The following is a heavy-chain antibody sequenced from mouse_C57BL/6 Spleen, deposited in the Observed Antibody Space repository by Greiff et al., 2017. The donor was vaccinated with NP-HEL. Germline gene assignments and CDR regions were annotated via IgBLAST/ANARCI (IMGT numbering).Heavy chain of an antibody. Sequence: QVQLQQSGAELARPGASVKLSCKASGYTFTSYGISWVKQRTGQGLEWIGEIYPRSGNTYYNEKFKGKATLTADKSSSTAYMELRSLTSEDSAVYFCARGYYGSSHWYFDVWGTGTTVTVSS. CDR3: ARGYYGSSHWYFDV. V-gene: IGHV1-81*01. CDR2: IYPRSGNT. D-gene: IGHD1-1*01. CDR1: GYTFTSYG. J-gene: IGHJ1*03.